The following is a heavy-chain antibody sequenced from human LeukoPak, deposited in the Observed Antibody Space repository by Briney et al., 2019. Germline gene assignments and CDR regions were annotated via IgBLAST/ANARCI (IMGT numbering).Heavy chain of an antibody. J-gene: IGHJ6*02. CDR2: ISYDGSNK. Sequence: GRSLRLSCAASGFTFSSYGMHWVRQAPGKGLEWVAVISYDGSNKYYADSVKGRFTISRDNSKNTLYLQMNSLRADDTAVYYCANHGVYSGSYSMDVWGQGTTVIVSS. CDR3: ANHGVYSGSYSMDV. V-gene: IGHV3-30*18. CDR1: GFTFSSYG. D-gene: IGHD1-26*01.